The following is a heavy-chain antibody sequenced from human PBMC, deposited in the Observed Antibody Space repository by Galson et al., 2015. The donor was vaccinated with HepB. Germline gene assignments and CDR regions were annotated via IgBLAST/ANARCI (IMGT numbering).Heavy chain of an antibody. V-gene: IGHV3-23*01. CDR2: LSGSGNRT. CDR3: VKLKWIVVVPAAILDY. J-gene: IGHJ4*02. D-gene: IGHD2-2*02. CDR1: GFTFNNYA. Sequence: SLRLSCAASGFTFNNYAMSWVRQAPGEGLEWVSGLSGSGNRTYYADSVRGRFTISRDNSKNTQYLQMNNLRAEDTAVYYCVKLKWIVVVPAAILDYWGRGTLVTVSS.